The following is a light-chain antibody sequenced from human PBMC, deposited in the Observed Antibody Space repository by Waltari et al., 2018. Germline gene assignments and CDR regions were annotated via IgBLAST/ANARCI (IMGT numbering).Light chain of an antibody. Sequence: DIVMTQSPDPLAVSLGERATIDCKSSQSILYSSNNKNYLAWYQQKPGQPPELLIYWASTRESGVPDRFSGSGSGTDFTLTISSLQAEDVAVYYCQQYYSTPQTFGQGTKVEIK. CDR3: QQYYSTPQT. CDR1: QSILYSSNNKNY. J-gene: IGKJ1*01. CDR2: WAS. V-gene: IGKV4-1*01.